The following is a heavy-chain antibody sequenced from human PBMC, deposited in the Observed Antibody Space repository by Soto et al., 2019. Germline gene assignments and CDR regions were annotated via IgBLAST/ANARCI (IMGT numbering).Heavy chain of an antibody. Sequence: QVQLVESGGGVVQPGRSLRLSCAASGFTFSSYGMHWVRQAPGKGLEWVAVIWYDGSNKYYADSVKGRFTISRDNSKNTLYLQMNSLRAEDTAVYYCARGGKYNWNDSAFDIWGQGTMVTVSS. CDR1: GFTFSSYG. CDR3: ARGGKYNWNDSAFDI. D-gene: IGHD1-20*01. CDR2: IWYDGSNK. V-gene: IGHV3-33*01. J-gene: IGHJ3*02.